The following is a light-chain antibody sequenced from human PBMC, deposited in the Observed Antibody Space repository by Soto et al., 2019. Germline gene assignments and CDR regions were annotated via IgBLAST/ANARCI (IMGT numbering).Light chain of an antibody. V-gene: IGLV2-14*01. J-gene: IGLJ3*02. CDR2: EVS. CDR3: ASYTISSTRV. Sequence: QSALTQPASVSGSPGQSITISCTGSNRDVGAYNYVSWYQQHPGKAPKLIIYEVSNRPSGVSHRFSGSKSGNTASLTISGLQADDEADYYCASYTISSTRVFGGGTKLTVL. CDR1: NRDVGAYNY.